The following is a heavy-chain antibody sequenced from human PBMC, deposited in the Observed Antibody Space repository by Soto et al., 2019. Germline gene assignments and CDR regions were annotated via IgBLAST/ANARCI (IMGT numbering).Heavy chain of an antibody. Sequence: GGSLRLSCAASGFTFSSYAMSWVRQAPGKGLEWVSAISGSGGSTYYADSVKGRFTISRDNSKNTLYLQMNSLRAEDTAVYYCAKDHLLAVAGEAFDYWGQGTLVTVSS. CDR1: GFTFSSYA. V-gene: IGHV3-23*01. CDR3: AKDHLLAVAGEAFDY. CDR2: ISGSGGST. J-gene: IGHJ4*02. D-gene: IGHD6-19*01.